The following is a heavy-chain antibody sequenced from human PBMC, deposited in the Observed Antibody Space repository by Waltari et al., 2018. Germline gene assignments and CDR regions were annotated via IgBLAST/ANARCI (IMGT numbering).Heavy chain of an antibody. CDR2: IYYSGDT. J-gene: IGHJ6*03. CDR3: ARVSSWRGSTRDYYYMDV. Sequence: QIKLQESGPGLVKPSETLSLTCSVSGDSISSTSFYWCWIRQAPGKGLEWIGNIYYSGDTYYNPSLKSRVTISVDTSKDQFSLRLHSVTAADTAVYFCARVSSWRGSTRDYYYMDVWGKGTSVIISS. V-gene: IGHV4-39*07. D-gene: IGHD3-3*01. CDR1: GDSISSTSFY.